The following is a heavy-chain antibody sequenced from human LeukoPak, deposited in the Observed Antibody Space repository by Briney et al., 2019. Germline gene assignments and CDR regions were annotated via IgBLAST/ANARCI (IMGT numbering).Heavy chain of an antibody. D-gene: IGHD2-21*02. CDR1: GFTFSNYG. V-gene: IGHV3-30*03. CDR2: ISYDGSNK. CDR3: ARGDRDPFDY. J-gene: IGHJ4*02. Sequence: GGSLRLSCAASGFTFSNYGMHWVRQAPGKGLEWVAVISYDGSNKYYADSVKGRFTISRDNSKNTLYLQMNSLRAEDTAVYYCARGDRDPFDYWGQGTLVTVSS.